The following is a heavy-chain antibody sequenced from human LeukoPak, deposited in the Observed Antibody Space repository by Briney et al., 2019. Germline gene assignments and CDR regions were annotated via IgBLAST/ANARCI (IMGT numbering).Heavy chain of an antibody. CDR3: ARYSSSWKYYFDY. CDR1: GFTFSSYG. J-gene: IGHJ4*02. D-gene: IGHD6-13*01. Sequence: SGGSLRLSCAASGFTFSSYGMSWVRQAPGKGLEWVSVLYSGGSTYYADSVQGRFTISRDNSKNTLYLQMTSLRAEDTAVYYCARYSSSWKYYFDYWGQGTLVTVSS. CDR2: LYSGGST. V-gene: IGHV3-53*01.